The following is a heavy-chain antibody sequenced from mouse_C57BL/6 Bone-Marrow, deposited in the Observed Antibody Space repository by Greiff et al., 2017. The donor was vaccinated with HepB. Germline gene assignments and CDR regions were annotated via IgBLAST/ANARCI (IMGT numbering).Heavy chain of an antibody. V-gene: IGHV14-4*01. CDR2: IDPENGDT. CDR3: PTAGPRRFAY. Sequence: VQLQQSGAELVRPGASVKLSCTASGFNIKDDYMHWVKQRPEQGLEWIGWIDPENGDTEYASKFQGKATITADTSSNTAYLQLSSLTSEDTAVYYCPTAGPRRFAYWGQGTLVTVSA. CDR1: GFNIKDDY. D-gene: IGHD3-3*01. J-gene: IGHJ3*01.